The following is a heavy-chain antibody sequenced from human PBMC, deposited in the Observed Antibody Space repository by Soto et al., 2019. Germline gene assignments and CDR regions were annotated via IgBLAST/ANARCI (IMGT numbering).Heavy chain of an antibody. Sequence: EVQLVESGGGLVQPGGSLRLSCAASGFTFSNYWMHWVRQAPGKGPVWVSRINTDGSTTNYADSVKGRFTISRDNAKNTLYLQTNGRGAEDSAVYYCARGLGGYARHWGQGTLVTVSS. J-gene: IGHJ4*02. CDR3: ARGLGGYARH. D-gene: IGHD3-16*01. CDR2: INTDGSTT. CDR1: GFTFSNYW. V-gene: IGHV3-74*01.